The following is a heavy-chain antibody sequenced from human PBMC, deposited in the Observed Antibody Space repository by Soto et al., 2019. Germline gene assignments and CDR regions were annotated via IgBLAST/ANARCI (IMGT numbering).Heavy chain of an antibody. CDR3: AGPVWGTTGYYGMDV. V-gene: IGHV4-39*01. J-gene: IGHJ6*02. CDR2: IYYSGST. Sequence: QLQLQESGPGLVKPSETLSLTCTVSGGSISSSSYYWGWIRQPPGKGLEWIGSIYYSGSTYYNPSLKSRVTLSVDTSKNQFSLKLSSVTAADTAVYYCAGPVWGTTGYYGMDVWGQGTTVTVSS. D-gene: IGHD4-17*01. CDR1: GGSISSSSYY.